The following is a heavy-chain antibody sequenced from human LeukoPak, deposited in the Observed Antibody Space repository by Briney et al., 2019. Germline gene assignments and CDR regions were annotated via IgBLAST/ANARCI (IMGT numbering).Heavy chain of an antibody. CDR2: IIPILGIA. J-gene: IGHJ4*02. D-gene: IGHD3-16*01. CDR3: ARAIWAHYDFDY. V-gene: IGHV1-69*04. Sequence: ASVKVSCKASGGTFSSYAIIWVRQAPGQGLEWMGRIIPILGIANYAQKFQGSVTITADKSTSTAYMELSSLRSEDTAVYYCARAIWAHYDFDYWGQGTLVTVSS. CDR1: GGTFSSYA.